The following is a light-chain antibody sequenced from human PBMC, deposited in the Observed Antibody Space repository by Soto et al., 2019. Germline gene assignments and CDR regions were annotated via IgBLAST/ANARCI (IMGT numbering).Light chain of an antibody. J-gene: IGLJ2*01. V-gene: IGLV2-11*01. CDR2: DVT. CDR1: SSDVGRYNY. CDR3: SSYAGSDTYLL. Sequence: QSALTQPRSVSGSPGQSVTISCTGTSSDVGRYNYVSWYQHRPGKAPKLMTYDVTKRPSGVPDRFSGSKSGNTASLTISGLQAEDEAEYHCSSYAGSDTYLLFGGGTKLTVL.